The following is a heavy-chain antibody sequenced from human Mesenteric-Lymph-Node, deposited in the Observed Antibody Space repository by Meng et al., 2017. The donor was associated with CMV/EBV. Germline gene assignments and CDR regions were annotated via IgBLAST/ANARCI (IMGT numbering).Heavy chain of an antibody. CDR2: ISAYNGNT. CDR1: GYTFTSYG. J-gene: IGHJ4*02. D-gene: IGHD3-3*01. CDR3: ARGDYDFWSGSLSPGGY. V-gene: IGHV1-18*01. Sequence: ASVKVSCKASGYTFTSYGISWVRQAPGQGLEWMGWISAYNGNTNHAQKLQGRVTMTTDTSTSTAYMELRSLRSDDTAVYYCARGDYDFWSGSLSPGGYWGQGTLVTVSS.